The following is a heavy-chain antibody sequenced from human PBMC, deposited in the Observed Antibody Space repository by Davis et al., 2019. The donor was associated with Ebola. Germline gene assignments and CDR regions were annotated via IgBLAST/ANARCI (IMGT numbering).Heavy chain of an antibody. Sequence: ASVKVSCKASGYTFTSYYMHWVRQAPGQGLEWMGIINPSGGSTSYAQKFQGRVTMTRDTSTSTVYMELSSLRSEDTAVYYCARGPFRSCLSYSCYYGMDVWGQGTTVTVSS. V-gene: IGHV1-46*01. J-gene: IGHJ6*02. CDR3: ARGPFRSCLSYSCYYGMDV. CDR1: GYTFTSYY. CDR2: INPSGGST. D-gene: IGHD2-2*01.